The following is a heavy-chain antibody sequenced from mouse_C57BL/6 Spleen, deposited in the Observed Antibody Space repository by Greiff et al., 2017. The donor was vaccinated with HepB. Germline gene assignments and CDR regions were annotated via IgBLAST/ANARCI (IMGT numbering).Heavy chain of an antibody. CDR3: ARPYDYDVAMDY. Sequence: QVQLQQSGPELVKPGASVKISCKASGYAFSSSWMNWVKQRPGKGLEWIGRIYPGDGDTNYNGKFKGKATLTADKSSSTAYMQLSSLTSEDSAFYFCARPYDYDVAMDYWGQGTSVTVPS. J-gene: IGHJ4*01. CDR2: IYPGDGDT. CDR1: GYAFSSSW. V-gene: IGHV1-82*01. D-gene: IGHD2-4*01.